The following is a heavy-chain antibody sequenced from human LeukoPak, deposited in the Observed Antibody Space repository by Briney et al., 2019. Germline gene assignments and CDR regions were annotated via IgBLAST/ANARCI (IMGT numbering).Heavy chain of an antibody. Sequence: GGSLRLSCAASGFTFSSYSMNWVRQAPGKGLEWVSSISSSSSYIYYADSVKGRFTISRDNAKNSLYLQMNSLRAEDTAVYYCARGQRAVVPAAIGTPWGQGTLVTVSS. CDR3: ARGQRAVVPAAIGTP. CDR1: GFTFSSYS. J-gene: IGHJ5*02. CDR2: ISSSSSYI. V-gene: IGHV3-21*01. D-gene: IGHD2-2*02.